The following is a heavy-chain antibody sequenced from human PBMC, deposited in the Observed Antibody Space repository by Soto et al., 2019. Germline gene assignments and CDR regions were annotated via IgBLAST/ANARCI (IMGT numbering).Heavy chain of an antibody. J-gene: IGHJ4*02. CDR1: GYTFTSYG. CDR2: ISAYNGNT. Sequence: ASVKVSCKASGYTFTSYGISWVRQAPGQGLEWMGWISAYNGNTNYAQKLHGRVTMTTDTSTSTAYMELRSLRSDDTAVYYCARDQMGVLTPAHSFDYWGQGTLVTVSS. V-gene: IGHV1-18*01. D-gene: IGHD3-16*01. CDR3: ARDQMGVLTPAHSFDY.